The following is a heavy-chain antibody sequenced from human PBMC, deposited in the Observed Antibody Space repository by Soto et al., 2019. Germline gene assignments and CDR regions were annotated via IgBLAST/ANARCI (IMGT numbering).Heavy chain of an antibody. CDR3: ARVGAVASSPDAFDI. J-gene: IGHJ3*02. D-gene: IGHD6-19*01. V-gene: IGHV1-18*01. CDR1: GYTFTSYG. CDR2: ISAYNGNT. Sequence: ASVKVSCKASGYTFTSYGISWVRQAPGQGLEWMGWISAYNGNTNYAQKLQGRVTMTTDTSTSTAYMELRSLRSDDTAVYYCARVGAVASSPDAFDIWGQGTMVNVAS.